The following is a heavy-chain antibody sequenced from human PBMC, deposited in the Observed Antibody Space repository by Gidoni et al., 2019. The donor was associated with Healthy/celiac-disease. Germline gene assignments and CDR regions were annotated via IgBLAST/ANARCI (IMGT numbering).Heavy chain of an antibody. CDR1: GFTFSRYG. D-gene: IGHD3-10*01. CDR3: AKGLAITMVRGAVGWFDP. CDR2: ISYDGSNK. V-gene: IGHV3-30*18. J-gene: IGHJ5*02. Sequence: QVQLVESGGGVVQPGRSLRLSCAASGFTFSRYGLHWVRQAPGKGLEWVAVISYDGSNKYYADSVKGRFTISRDNSKNTLYLKMNSLRAEDTAVYYCAKGLAITMVRGAVGWFDPWGQGTLVTVSS.